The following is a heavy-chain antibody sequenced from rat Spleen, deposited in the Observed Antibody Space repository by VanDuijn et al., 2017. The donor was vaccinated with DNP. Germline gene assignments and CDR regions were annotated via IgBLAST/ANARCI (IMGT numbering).Heavy chain of an antibody. CDR1: GYSITSNY. V-gene: IGHV3-1*01. CDR2: ISYSGST. D-gene: IGHD1-12*02. Sequence: EVQLQESGPGLVKPSQSLSLTCSVTGYSITSNYWGWIRKFPGNKMEWIGHISYSGSTSYNPSLKSRISITRDTSKNHFFLHLNSVTTEDTATYYCARLDKVYFSDGSFLDWYFDFWGPGTMVTVSS. J-gene: IGHJ1*01. CDR3: ARLDKVYFSDGSFLDWYFDF.